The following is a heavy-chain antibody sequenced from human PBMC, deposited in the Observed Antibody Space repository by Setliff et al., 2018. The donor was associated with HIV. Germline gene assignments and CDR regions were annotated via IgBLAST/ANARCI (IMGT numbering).Heavy chain of an antibody. J-gene: IGHJ6*03. V-gene: IGHV4-34*01. CDR3: ARGLSIFGVATPGFYSFMDV. D-gene: IGHD3-3*01. CDR2: INNSGST. Sequence: SETLSLTCAVYGGSFSGCYWTWIRQPPGKGLEWIGEINNSGSTNYNPSLKSRVTISVDTSKKQFSLKLSSVTAADTAVYYCARGLSIFGVATPGFYSFMDVWGKGTTVTVSS. CDR1: GGSFSGCY.